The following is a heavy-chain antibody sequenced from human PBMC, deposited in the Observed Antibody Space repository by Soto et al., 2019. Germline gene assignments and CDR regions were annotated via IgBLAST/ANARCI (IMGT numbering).Heavy chain of an antibody. J-gene: IGHJ5*02. CDR1: GFTFSSYA. Sequence: GGSLRLSCAASGFTFSSYAMHWVRQAPGKGLEWVAVIWYDGSNKYYADSVKGRFTISRDNSKNTLYLQMNSLRAEDTAVYYCARDAGDIVVVVAATYNNWFDPWGQGTLVTVSS. D-gene: IGHD2-15*01. V-gene: IGHV3-33*08. CDR2: IWYDGSNK. CDR3: ARDAGDIVVVVAATYNNWFDP.